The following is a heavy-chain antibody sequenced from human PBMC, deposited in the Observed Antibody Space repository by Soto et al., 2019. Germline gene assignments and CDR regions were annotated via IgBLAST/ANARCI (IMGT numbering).Heavy chain of an antibody. CDR2: VNHNGRN. V-gene: IGHV4-34*01. D-gene: IGHD6-19*01. CDR3: ARGGSSYWSVPFDF. J-gene: IGHJ6*04. CDR1: GAGFRGYM. Sequence: ETLGFACSVYGAGFRGYMWDGIREKPGKGLEWIGKVNHNGRNNYIPSIQSRVTISLDMSKNQFSLKLSSVTAADMSVYYCARGGSSYWSVPFDFCGKQTTVNVCS.